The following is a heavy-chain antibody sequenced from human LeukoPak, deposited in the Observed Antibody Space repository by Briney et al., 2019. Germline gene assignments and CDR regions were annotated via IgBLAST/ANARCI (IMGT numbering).Heavy chain of an antibody. J-gene: IGHJ5*02. CDR2: IYYSGST. CDR3: ARADSSRGFDP. D-gene: IGHD3-22*01. Sequence: SETLSPTCTVSGGSISSGYYYWNWIRQHPGKGLEWIGYIYYSGSTFYNPSLKGRVTISVDTSKNQFSLRLSSVTAADAAVYYCARADSSRGFDPWGQGTLVTVSS. V-gene: IGHV4-31*03. CDR1: GGSISSGYYY.